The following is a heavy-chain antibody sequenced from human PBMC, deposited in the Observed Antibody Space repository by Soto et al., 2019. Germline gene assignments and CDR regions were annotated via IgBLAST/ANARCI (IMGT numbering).Heavy chain of an antibody. J-gene: IGHJ6*03. CDR2: MNPNSGNT. CDR3: ARGGIEKGIRLWSKTPYYYMDV. D-gene: IGHD5-18*01. Sequence: ASVKVSCKASGYTFTSYDINWVRQATGQGLEWMGWMNPNSGNTGYEQKFQGRVTMTRNTSIGTAYMELSSLRSEDTAVYSCARGGIEKGIRLWSKTPYYYMDVWGKGTTVTVSS. CDR1: GYTFTSYD. V-gene: IGHV1-8*01.